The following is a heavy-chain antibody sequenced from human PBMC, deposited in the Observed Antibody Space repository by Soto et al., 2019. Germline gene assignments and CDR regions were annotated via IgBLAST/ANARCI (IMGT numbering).Heavy chain of an antibody. Sequence: GGSLRLSCAASGFTFSSYSMNWVHQAPGKGLEWVSYISSSSSTIYYADSVKGRFTISRDNAKNSLYLQMNSLRDEDTAVYYCARDTRDTGYSSGFSYFDYWGQGTLVTVSS. CDR1: GFTFSSYS. J-gene: IGHJ4*02. CDR3: ARDTRDTGYSSGFSYFDY. D-gene: IGHD6-19*01. CDR2: ISSSSSTI. V-gene: IGHV3-48*02.